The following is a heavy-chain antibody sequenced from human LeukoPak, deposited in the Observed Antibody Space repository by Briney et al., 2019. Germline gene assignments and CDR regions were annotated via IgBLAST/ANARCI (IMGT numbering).Heavy chain of an antibody. D-gene: IGHD6-19*01. CDR1: GFTFSSYA. CDR3: ALIAVAGPYYFDY. CDR2: ISGSGGST. Sequence: PGGSLRLSCAAPGFTFSSYAMSWVRQAPGKGLEWVSAISGSGGSTYYADSVKGRFTISRDNSKNTLYLQMNSLRAEDTAVYYCALIAVAGPYYFDYWGQGTLVTVSS. V-gene: IGHV3-23*01. J-gene: IGHJ4*02.